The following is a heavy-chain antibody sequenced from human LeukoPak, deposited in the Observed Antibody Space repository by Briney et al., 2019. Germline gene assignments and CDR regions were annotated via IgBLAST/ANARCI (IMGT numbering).Heavy chain of an antibody. D-gene: IGHD2-2*01. CDR1: GYTFTGYY. J-gene: IGHJ6*02. CDR2: IHPKSGGT. CDR3: AEGYCSSTSCPTRGDYYGMDV. V-gene: IGHV1-2*02. Sequence: ASVKVSCKASGYTFTGYYMHWVRQAPGQGLEWMGWIHPKSGGTNYAQKFQGRVTMTRDTSISTAYMELSRLRSDDTAVYYCAEGYCSSTSCPTRGDYYGMDVWGQGTTVTVSS.